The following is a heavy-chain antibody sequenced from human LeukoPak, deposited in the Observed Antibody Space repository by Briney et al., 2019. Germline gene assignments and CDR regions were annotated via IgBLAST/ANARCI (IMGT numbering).Heavy chain of an antibody. J-gene: IGHJ6*02. CDR3: ARVPYYYDSSGYYYGLPYYYGMDV. Sequence: SETLSLTCTVSGGSISSYYWSWIRQPPGKGLEWIGSIYYSGSTYYNPSLKSRVTISVDTSKNQFSLKLSSVTAADTAVYYCARVPYYYDSSGYYYGLPYYYGMDVWGQGTTVTVSS. CDR2: IYYSGST. D-gene: IGHD3-22*01. V-gene: IGHV4-59*05. CDR1: GGSISSYY.